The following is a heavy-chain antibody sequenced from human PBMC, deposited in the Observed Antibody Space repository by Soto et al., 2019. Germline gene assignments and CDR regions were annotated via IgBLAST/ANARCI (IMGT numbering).Heavy chain of an antibody. CDR2: IKQDGSEK. Sequence: HPGGSLRLSCVASGFTFSNYWMSWVRQSPGKGLEWVASIKQDGSEKSYVDSVKGRFTISRDNAKNSLYLQMNSLRGDDTAVYHGSRHSRISTTDYWGQGSQVTVSS. J-gene: IGHJ4*02. V-gene: IGHV3-7*01. CDR1: GFTFSNYW. D-gene: IGHD6-13*01. CDR3: SRHSRISTTDY.